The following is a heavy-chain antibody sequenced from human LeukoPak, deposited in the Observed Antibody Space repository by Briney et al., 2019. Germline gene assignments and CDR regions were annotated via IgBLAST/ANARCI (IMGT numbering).Heavy chain of an antibody. CDR3: VRDKLVGPSRLDH. CDR2: IRFDGSNK. D-gene: IGHD1-26*01. Sequence: GGSLRLSCAASGFTFSSYGMHWVRQAPGKGLDWVAFIRFDGSNKYYADSVKGRFTISRDNSKNTLYLQMNSLRAEDTAVYYCVRDKLVGPSRLDHWGQGTLVTVSS. CDR1: GFTFSSYG. V-gene: IGHV3-30*02. J-gene: IGHJ4*02.